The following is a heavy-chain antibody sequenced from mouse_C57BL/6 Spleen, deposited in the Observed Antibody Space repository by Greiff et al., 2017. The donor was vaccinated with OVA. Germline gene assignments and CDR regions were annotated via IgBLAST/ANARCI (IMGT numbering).Heavy chain of an antibody. CDR2: IDPSDSYT. Sequence: QVQLQQPGAELVKPGASVKLSCKASGYTFTSYWMQWVKQRPGQGLEWIGEIDPSDSYTNYNQKFKGKATLTVDTSSSTAYMQLSSLTSEDSAVYYCERFGGNYAMDYWGQGTSVTVSS. CDR1: GYTFTSYW. J-gene: IGHJ4*01. V-gene: IGHV1-50*01. CDR3: ERFGGNYAMDY.